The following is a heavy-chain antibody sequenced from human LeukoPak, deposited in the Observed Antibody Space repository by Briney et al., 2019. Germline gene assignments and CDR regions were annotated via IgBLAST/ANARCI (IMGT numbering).Heavy chain of an antibody. D-gene: IGHD4-23*01. Sequence: SETLSLTCTVSGGSISSYYWSWIRQPPGKGLEWIGYIYYSGSTNYNPSLKSRVTISVDTSKNQFSLKLSSVTAADTAVYYCAKSWGYAANSLHIQHWGQGARVIVSA. V-gene: IGHV4-59*01. CDR2: IYYSGST. CDR1: GGSISSYY. CDR3: AKSWGYAANSLHIQH. J-gene: IGHJ1*01.